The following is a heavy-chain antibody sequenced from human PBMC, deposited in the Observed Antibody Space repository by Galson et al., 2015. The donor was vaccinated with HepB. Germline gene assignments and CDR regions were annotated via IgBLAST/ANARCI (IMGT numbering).Heavy chain of an antibody. CDR2: IRTKANNYIT. CDR3: TANFYTN. CDR1: GFTFSSYA. V-gene: IGHV3-72*01. Sequence: SLRLSCAASGFTFSSYAMSWVRQAPGKGLEWVGRIRTKANNYITDYAASVRGRFSISRDDSKNLLFLQMNSLKIEDTAVYYCTANFYTNWGQGALVTVSS. J-gene: IGHJ4*02. D-gene: IGHD2/OR15-2a*01.